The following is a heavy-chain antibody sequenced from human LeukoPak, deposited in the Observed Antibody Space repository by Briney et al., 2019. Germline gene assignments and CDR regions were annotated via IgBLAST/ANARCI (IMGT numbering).Heavy chain of an antibody. J-gene: IGHJ4*02. D-gene: IGHD5-18*01. CDR2: ISATGTHT. Sequence: GGFLRLSCAASGFTFSDYYITWIRRAPGKGLEWVSHISATGTHTHYADSVKGRFTISRDNAKNSLYLQMTSLRADDTAVYYCARVKGSYATDYWGQGTLVTVSS. V-gene: IGHV3-11*06. CDR1: GFTFSDYY. CDR3: ARVKGSYATDY.